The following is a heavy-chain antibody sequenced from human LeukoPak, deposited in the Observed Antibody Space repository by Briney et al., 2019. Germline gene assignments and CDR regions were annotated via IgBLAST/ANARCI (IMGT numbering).Heavy chain of an antibody. CDR2: ISSSSSYI. CDR1: GFTFSSYS. J-gene: IGHJ6*03. D-gene: IGHD2-21*01. V-gene: IGHV3-21*01. Sequence: GGSLRLSCAASGFTFSSYSMNWVRQAPGKGLEWVSSISSSSSYIYYADSVKGRFTISRDNAKNSLYLQMNSLRAEDTAVYYCARAKKRLLNYYYYMDVWGKGTTVTVSS. CDR3: ARAKKRLLNYYYYMDV.